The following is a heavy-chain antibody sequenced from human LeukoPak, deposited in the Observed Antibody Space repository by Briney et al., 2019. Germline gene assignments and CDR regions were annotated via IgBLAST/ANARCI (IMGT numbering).Heavy chain of an antibody. V-gene: IGHV4-34*01. Sequence: SETLSLTCAVYGGSFSGYYWSWIRQPPGKGLEWIGEINHSVSTNYNPSLKSRVTISVDTSKNQFSLKLSSVTAADTAVYYCARAYSSGWYGYWGQGTLVTVSS. CDR1: GGSFSGYY. D-gene: IGHD6-19*01. CDR2: INHSVST. CDR3: ARAYSSGWYGY. J-gene: IGHJ4*02.